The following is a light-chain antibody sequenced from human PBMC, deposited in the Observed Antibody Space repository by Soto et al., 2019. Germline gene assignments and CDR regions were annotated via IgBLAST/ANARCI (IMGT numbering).Light chain of an antibody. CDR1: GIGSKS. CDR2: FNR. Sequence: SYELTKPPSVSVAPGQTATITCAANGIGSKSVQWYQQWPGQAPVLVLFFNRDRPSGIPERFSGSNSGDTATLTISRVEAGDEADYYCQVWDNDSDHYVFGTGTKLTVL. J-gene: IGLJ1*01. CDR3: QVWDNDSDHYV. V-gene: IGLV3-21*04.